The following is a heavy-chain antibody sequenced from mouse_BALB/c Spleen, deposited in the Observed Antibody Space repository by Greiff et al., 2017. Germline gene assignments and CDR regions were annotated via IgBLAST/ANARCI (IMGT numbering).Heavy chain of an antibody. V-gene: IGHV5-12-1*01. Sequence: EVKLVESGGGLVKPGGSLKLSCAASGFAFSSYDMSWVRQTPEKRLEWVAYISSGGGSTYYPDTVKGRFTISRDNAKNTLYLQMSSLKSEDTAMYYCARYAMDDWGQGTSVTVSS. J-gene: IGHJ4*01. CDR3: ARYAMDD. CDR1: GFAFSSYD. CDR2: ISSGGGST.